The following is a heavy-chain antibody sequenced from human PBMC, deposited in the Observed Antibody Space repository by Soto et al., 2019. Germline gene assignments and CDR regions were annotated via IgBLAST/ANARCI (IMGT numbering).Heavy chain of an antibody. Sequence: EVRLVESGGGLVQPGGSLRLSCAVSGFTVSSNYMSWVRQAPGKGLEWVSLIYSGGSTYYADSVKGRFTISRDNSKNTLYLQMNSLRPEDTAVYYCAREGIRSPLYYWGQGTLVTVSS. CDR3: AREGIRSPLYY. D-gene: IGHD4-17*01. V-gene: IGHV3-66*01. J-gene: IGHJ4*02. CDR1: GFTVSSNY. CDR2: IYSGGST.